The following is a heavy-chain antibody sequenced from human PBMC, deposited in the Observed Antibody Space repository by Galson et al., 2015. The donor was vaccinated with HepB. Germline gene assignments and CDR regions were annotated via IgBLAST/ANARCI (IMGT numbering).Heavy chain of an antibody. D-gene: IGHD6-13*01. CDR3: ARQWPSDGGENTYSSSWYGYYYYGMDV. J-gene: IGHJ6*02. Sequence: QSGAEVKKPGESLRISCKGSGYSFTSYWISWVRQMPGKGLEWMGRIDPSDSYTNYSPSFQGHVTISADKSISTAYLQWSSLKASDTAMYYCARQWPSDGGENTYSSSWYGYYYYGMDVWGQGTTVTVSS. V-gene: IGHV5-10-1*01. CDR1: GYSFTSYW. CDR2: IDPSDSYT.